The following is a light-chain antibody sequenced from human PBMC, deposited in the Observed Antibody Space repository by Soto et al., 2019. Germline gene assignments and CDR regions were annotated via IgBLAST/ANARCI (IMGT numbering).Light chain of an antibody. CDR1: SSDVGDYNY. J-gene: IGLJ2*01. V-gene: IGLV2-8*01. CDR3: SSYAGSNILV. Sequence: QSALTQPPSASGSPGQSVTLSCTGTSSDVGDYNYVSWYQQHPGKAPKLMIYGVNKRPSGVPDRFSGSKSGNTASLTVSGIQDEDEADYYCSSYAGSNILVFGGGTKLTVL. CDR2: GVN.